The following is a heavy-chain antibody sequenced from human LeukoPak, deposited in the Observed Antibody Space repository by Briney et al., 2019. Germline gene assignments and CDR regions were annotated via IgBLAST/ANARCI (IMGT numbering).Heavy chain of an antibody. D-gene: IGHD3-22*01. J-gene: IGHJ4*02. CDR2: IRSKAYGGTT. V-gene: IGHV3-49*04. CDR3: TRRPDYYDSSGHDY. Sequence: HPGGSLRLSCAASGFTFSSYGMSWVRQAPGKGLEWVGFIRSKAYGGTTEYAASVKGRFTISRDDSKSIAYLQMNSLKTEDTAVYYCTRRPDYYDSSGHDYWGQGTLVTVSS. CDR1: GFTFSSYG.